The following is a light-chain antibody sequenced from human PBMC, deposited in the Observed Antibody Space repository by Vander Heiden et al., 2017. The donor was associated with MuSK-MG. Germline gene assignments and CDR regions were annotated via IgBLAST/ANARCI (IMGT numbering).Light chain of an antibody. Sequence: SYVLTQAPSVSVAPGKTASITCGGNNIGSKSVHWYQQKPGQAPVLVISYDSDRPSGIPERFSGSNSGSTATLTISAVETGDEADYYCQVWDSSSDHVVFGGGTKLTVL. CDR3: QVWDSSSDHVV. CDR1: NIGSKS. J-gene: IGLJ2*01. CDR2: YDS. V-gene: IGLV3-21*04.